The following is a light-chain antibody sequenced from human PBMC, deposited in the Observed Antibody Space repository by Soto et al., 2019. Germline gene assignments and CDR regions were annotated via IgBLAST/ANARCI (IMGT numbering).Light chain of an antibody. Sequence: QAVVTQPPSASGTPGQRVTISCSGSYSNIGSNTVNWYQHLPGTAPKLLIYTNNQRPSGVPDRFSASKSGTSASLAISGLQSGDEADYYCAAWDDSLNGYVFGPGTQLTVL. CDR3: AAWDDSLNGYV. V-gene: IGLV1-44*01. CDR2: TNN. CDR1: YSNIGSNT. J-gene: IGLJ7*01.